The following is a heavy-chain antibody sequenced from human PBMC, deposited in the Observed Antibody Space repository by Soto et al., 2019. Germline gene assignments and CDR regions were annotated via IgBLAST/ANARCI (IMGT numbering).Heavy chain of an antibody. Sequence: AASVKVSCKASGYTFTSYGISWVRQAPGQGLEWMGWISAYNGNTNYAQKLQGRVTMTTDTSTSTAYMELRSLRSDDTAVYYCARDPYYYGSGSNQNNWFDPWGQGTLVTVSS. V-gene: IGHV1-18*01. CDR1: GYTFTSYG. D-gene: IGHD3-10*01. CDR3: ARDPYYYGSGSNQNNWFDP. J-gene: IGHJ5*02. CDR2: ISAYNGNT.